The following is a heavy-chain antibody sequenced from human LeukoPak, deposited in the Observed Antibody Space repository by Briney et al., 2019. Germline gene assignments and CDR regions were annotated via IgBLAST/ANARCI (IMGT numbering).Heavy chain of an antibody. CDR3: AKDEDYYDSSGYSGYFDY. V-gene: IGHV3-23*01. CDR2: VSGSGGST. Sequence: ETLSLTCAVYGGSFSGYYWSWIRQPPGKGLERVSAVSGSGGSTYYADSVKGRFTISRDNSKNTLYLQMNSLRAEDTAVYYCAKDEDYYDSSGYSGYFDYWGQGTLVTVSS. J-gene: IGHJ4*02. D-gene: IGHD3-22*01. CDR1: GGSFSGYY.